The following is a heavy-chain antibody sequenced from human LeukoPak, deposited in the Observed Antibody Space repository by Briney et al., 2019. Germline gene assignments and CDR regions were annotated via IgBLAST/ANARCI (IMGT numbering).Heavy chain of an antibody. Sequence: SETLSLTCTVSNDSIILGDYYWSWIRQPPGTGLEWIGYIYYSGTTYYNPSLESRVTISIDTSRNQFSLKLTTMTAADTAVYYCARAFGGVIINGGWFDPWGQGAQVTVSS. J-gene: IGHJ5*02. CDR3: ARAFGGVIINGGWFDP. D-gene: IGHD3-3*01. CDR2: IYYSGTT. V-gene: IGHV4-30-4*08. CDR1: NDSIILGDYY.